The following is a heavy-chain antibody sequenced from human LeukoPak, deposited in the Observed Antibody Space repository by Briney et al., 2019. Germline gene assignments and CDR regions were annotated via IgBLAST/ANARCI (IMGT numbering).Heavy chain of an antibody. CDR2: INPSVGST. V-gene: IGHV1-46*01. CDR3: ASGYSSGWYLY. D-gene: IGHD6-19*01. Sequence: ASVTVSCKASGYTFTGYYMHWVRQAPGQGLEWMGIINPSVGSTSYAQKFQGRVTMTRDTSTSTVYMEVSSLRSEDTAVYYCASGYSSGWYLYWGQGTLVTVSS. CDR1: GYTFTGYY. J-gene: IGHJ4*02.